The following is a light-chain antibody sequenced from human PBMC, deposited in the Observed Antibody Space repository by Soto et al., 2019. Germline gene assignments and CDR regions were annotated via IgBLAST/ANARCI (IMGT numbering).Light chain of an antibody. Sequence: EIVLTQSPGTLSSSPGERATLSCRASQSVSSSYLAWYQQKPGQAPRLLIYGASIRATGIPDRFSGSGSGTDFTLTISGLEPEDFAVYYCQQYGSSRTFGQGTKVDIK. CDR1: QSVSSSY. V-gene: IGKV3-20*01. CDR3: QQYGSSRT. CDR2: GAS. J-gene: IGKJ1*01.